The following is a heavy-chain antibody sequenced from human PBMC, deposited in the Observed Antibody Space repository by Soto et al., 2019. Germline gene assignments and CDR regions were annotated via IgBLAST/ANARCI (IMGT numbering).Heavy chain of an antibody. CDR1: GFTFSSYG. CDR2: ISYDGSNK. J-gene: IGHJ4*02. Sequence: GGSLRLSCAASGFTFSSYGMHWVRQAPGKGLEWVAVISYDGSNKYYADSVKGRFTISRDNSKNTLYLQMNSLRAEDTAVYYCAKVAHRGMAVAGNFDYWGQGTLVTVSS. D-gene: IGHD6-19*01. CDR3: AKVAHRGMAVAGNFDY. V-gene: IGHV3-30*18.